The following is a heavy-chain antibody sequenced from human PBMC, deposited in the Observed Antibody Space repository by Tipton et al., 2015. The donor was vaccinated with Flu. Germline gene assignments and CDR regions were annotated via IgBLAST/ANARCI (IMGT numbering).Heavy chain of an antibody. CDR3: AKIHSDYLEYFHH. Sequence: GSLRLSCEASGFTLSGYEMKWVRQAPGKGLEWVSSISESGSAIYYADSVKGRFTISRDNSKDTLYLQLNSLRPEDTAVYYCAKIHSDYLEYFHHWGQGTLVTVSS. CDR2: ISESGSAI. J-gene: IGHJ1*01. V-gene: IGHV3-48*03. CDR1: GFTLSGYE. D-gene: IGHD4-11*01.